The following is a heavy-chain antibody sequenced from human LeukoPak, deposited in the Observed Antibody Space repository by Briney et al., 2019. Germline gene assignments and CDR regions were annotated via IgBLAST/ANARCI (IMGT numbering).Heavy chain of an antibody. J-gene: IGHJ4*02. CDR1: GFTFSSYW. CDR3: ARDRRAVAVYFDY. V-gene: IGHV3-7*01. D-gene: IGHD6-19*01. CDR2: IKQDGSEK. Sequence: GGSLRLSCAASGFTFSSYWMSWVRQAPGKGLEWVANIKQDGSEKYYVDSVKGRFTISRDNAKNSLYLQMNSLRAEDTAVYYCARDRRAVAVYFDYWGQGTLVTVSS.